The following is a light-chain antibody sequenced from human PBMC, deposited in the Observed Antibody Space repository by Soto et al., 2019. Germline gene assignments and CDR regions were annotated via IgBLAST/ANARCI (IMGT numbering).Light chain of an antibody. CDR2: EVS. J-gene: IGLJ1*01. CDR3: SLYTSSIYV. V-gene: IGLV2-18*01. Sequence: QSALTQPPSVSGSPGQSVTISCTGTSSDVGSYNRVSWYQQPPGTAPKLMIYEVSNRPSGVPDRFSGSKSGNTASLTISGLQAEDEADYYCSLYTSSIYVFGTGTQLTVL. CDR1: SSDVGSYNR.